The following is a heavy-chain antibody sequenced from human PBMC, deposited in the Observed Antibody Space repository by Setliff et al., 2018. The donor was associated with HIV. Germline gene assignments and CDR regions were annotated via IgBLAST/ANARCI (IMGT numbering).Heavy chain of an antibody. CDR2: IYPSGST. CDR3: ARSRGPWDSSHEPGSSWFDY. Sequence: KASETLPLTCTVSGGSISSGSDYWSWIRQPAGKGLEWIGHIYPSGSTNYNPSLKSRVTISVDTSKNQFSLKLTSVTAADTAVYYCARSRGPWDSSHEPGSSWFDYWGQGTLVTVSS. D-gene: IGHD6-13*01. J-gene: IGHJ4*02. CDR1: GGSISSGSDY. V-gene: IGHV4-61*09.